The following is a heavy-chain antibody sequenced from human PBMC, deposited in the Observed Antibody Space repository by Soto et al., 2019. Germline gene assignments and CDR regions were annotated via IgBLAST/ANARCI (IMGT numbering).Heavy chain of an antibody. J-gene: IGHJ4*02. CDR3: ARATPGYDSSGYYPAEY. Sequence: VKVSCKASGYTFTGYYMHWVRQAPGQWLECIGWINPNSGGTNYAQRFQCRYTMTRDTSISTAYMELSRMRSDDTAVYYCARATPGYDSSGYYPAEYWGQGTLVNVSS. D-gene: IGHD3-22*01. CDR1: GYTFTGYY. V-gene: IGHV1-2*02. CDR2: INPNSGGT.